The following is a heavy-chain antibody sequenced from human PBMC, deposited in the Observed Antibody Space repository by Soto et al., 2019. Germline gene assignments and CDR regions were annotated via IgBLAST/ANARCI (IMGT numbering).Heavy chain of an antibody. Sequence: LVESGGGLVQSGGSLRLSCAASGFTFDYYWMHWVRQVPGKGLLWVSHIQNDASLTTYAGFVKGRFIISRYKAKNTLYLQMNGRRVEDTAVYLCVRAQRGGFDLWGQGTMVTVSS. D-gene: IGHD2-15*01. J-gene: IGHJ3*01. V-gene: IGHV3-74*01. CDR3: VRAQRGGFDL. CDR2: IQNDASLT. CDR1: GFTFDYYW.